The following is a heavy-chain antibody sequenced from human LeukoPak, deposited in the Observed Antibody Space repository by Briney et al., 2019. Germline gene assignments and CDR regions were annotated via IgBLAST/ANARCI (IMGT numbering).Heavy chain of an antibody. J-gene: IGHJ3*02. CDR2: ISSSGSTI. Sequence: GGSLRLSCAASGFTFSDYYMSWIRQTPGKGLEWVSYISSSGSTIYYADSVKGRFTISRDNAKNSLYLQMNSLRAEDTAVYYCARDDGVIYYYSSGCAFDIWGQGTMVTVSS. V-gene: IGHV3-11*01. CDR1: GFTFSDYY. D-gene: IGHD3-22*01. CDR3: ARDDGVIYYYSSGCAFDI.